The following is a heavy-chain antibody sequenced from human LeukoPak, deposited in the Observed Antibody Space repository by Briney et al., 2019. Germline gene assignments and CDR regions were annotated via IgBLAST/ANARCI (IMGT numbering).Heavy chain of an antibody. J-gene: IGHJ4*02. CDR1: GFTFSSYA. CDR2: ILYDGSNK. CDR3: ARPAAMGD. V-gene: IGHV3-30-3*01. D-gene: IGHD2-2*01. Sequence: PGRSLRLSCAASGFTFSSYAMHWVRQAPGKGLEWVAVILYDGSNKYYADSVKGRFTISRDNSKNTLYLQMNSLRAEDTAVYYCARPAAMGDWGQGTLVTVSS.